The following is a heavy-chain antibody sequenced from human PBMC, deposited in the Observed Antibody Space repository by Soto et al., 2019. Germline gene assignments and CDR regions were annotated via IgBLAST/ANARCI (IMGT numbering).Heavy chain of an antibody. J-gene: IGHJ4*02. CDR3: AGSRTGALDY. Sequence: QVQLVQSVAGVKKPGASVKLSCKASGFTFIGHYIHWVRQAPGQGLEWVGWINPNSGGGTVYAQKFQGRVTMTADTSTSIASMDLTSLRGDDTAVYYCAGSRTGALDYWGPGALVTVSS. V-gene: IGHV1-2*02. CDR1: GFTFIGHY. CDR2: INPNSGGGT. D-gene: IGHD7-27*01.